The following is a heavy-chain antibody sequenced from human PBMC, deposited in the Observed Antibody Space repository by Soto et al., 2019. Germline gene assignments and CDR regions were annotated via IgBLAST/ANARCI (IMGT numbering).Heavy chain of an antibody. CDR2: IIPIFGTA. V-gene: IGHV1-69*05. Sequence: AVKVSCKASGGTFSSYYISWVRQAPGQGLEWMGGIIPIFGTANYAQRFQGRVTMTSDTSTSTVYMELSSLRADDTAVYYCARVVVPTTATTSNWFDPWGQGTLVTVSS. D-gene: IGHD4-17*01. J-gene: IGHJ5*02. CDR1: GGTFSSYY. CDR3: ARVVVPTTATTSNWFDP.